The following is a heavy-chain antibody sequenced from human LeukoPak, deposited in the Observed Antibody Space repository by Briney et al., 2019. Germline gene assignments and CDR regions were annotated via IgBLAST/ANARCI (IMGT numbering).Heavy chain of an antibody. D-gene: IGHD1/OR15-1a*01. V-gene: IGHV3-21*01. Sequence: GGSLRLSCAASGFTFSTYTMNWVRQAPGKGLEWVSSISSSSTYIYYADSVKGRFTTSRDNAKNSLYLQMNSLRAEDTAVYYCARGVGTDYWGQGTLVTVSS. J-gene: IGHJ4*02. CDR1: GFTFSTYT. CDR3: ARGVGTDY. CDR2: ISSSSTYI.